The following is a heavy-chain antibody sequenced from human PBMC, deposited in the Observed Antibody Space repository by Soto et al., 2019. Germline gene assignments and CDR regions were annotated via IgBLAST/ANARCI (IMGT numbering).Heavy chain of an antibody. Sequence: GGSLRLSCAASGFSFNGYAMSWVRQAPGRGLEWVSVVTGSGGVTYYADSVKGRFTISRDNSKNTIYLQRRSLRVEDTALYYCAKADESSGLTNSCLAAWAKGTMVPVPS. CDR2: VTGSGGVT. V-gene: IGHV3-23*01. CDR3: AKADESSGLTNSCLAA. CDR1: GFSFNGYA. D-gene: IGHD2-15*01. J-gene: IGHJ4*02.